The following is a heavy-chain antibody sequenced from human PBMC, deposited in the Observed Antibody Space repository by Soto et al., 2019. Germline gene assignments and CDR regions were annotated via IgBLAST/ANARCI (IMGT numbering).Heavy chain of an antibody. CDR2: INPMSRTA. V-gene: IGHV1-69*01. Sequence: VQLVQSGSEVKKPGSSVKVSCKASGDTSTTYVVSWVRQAPVNGLEWMGGINPMSRTAKYAEKYSGRVTITADEATKTVYLDLTTLRFEDTAVYFCVRGTYCGASCYFAREYWGQGTLVAVSS. D-gene: IGHD2-21*01. J-gene: IGHJ4*02. CDR3: VRGTYCGASCYFAREY. CDR1: GDTSTTYV.